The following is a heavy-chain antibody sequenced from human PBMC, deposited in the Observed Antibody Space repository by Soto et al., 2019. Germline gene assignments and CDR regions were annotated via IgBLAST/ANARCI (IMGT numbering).Heavy chain of an antibody. D-gene: IGHD2-21*02. Sequence: GGSLRLSCAASGLTFSSYAMNWVRQAPGKGLEWVSAISGSGGSTYYADSVKGRFNISRDNSKNTLYLQMNSLRAEDTAVYHCAYGAYGGGDCYQDSESWGKGTRVTVSA. CDR1: GLTFSSYA. CDR2: ISGSGGST. J-gene: IGHJ4*02. CDR3: AYGAYGGGDCYQDSES. V-gene: IGHV3-23*01.